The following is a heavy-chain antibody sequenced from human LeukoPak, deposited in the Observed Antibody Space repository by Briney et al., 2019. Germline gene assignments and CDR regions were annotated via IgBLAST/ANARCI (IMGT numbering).Heavy chain of an antibody. CDR1: GFTFSSYA. V-gene: IGHV3-30-3*01. D-gene: IGHD1-26*01. CDR2: ISSDGNNK. Sequence: GGSLRLSCAASGFTFSSYAMHWVRQAPGKGLEWVAVISSDGNNKYYADSVKGRFTISRDSSKSTLYLQMNSLRAEDTAVYYCARDKIAGATNFDYWGQGTLVTVSS. CDR3: ARDKIAGATNFDY. J-gene: IGHJ4*02.